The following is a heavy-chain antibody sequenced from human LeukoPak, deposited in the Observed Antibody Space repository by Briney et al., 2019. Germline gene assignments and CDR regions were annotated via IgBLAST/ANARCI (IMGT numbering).Heavy chain of an antibody. CDR3: AKELPSGSYQIGY. J-gene: IGHJ4*02. V-gene: IGHV3-23*01. CDR1: GFTFSNYV. CDR2: VSGRGDTT. D-gene: IGHD1-26*01. Sequence: GGSLRLSCAASGFTFSNYVMSWVRQAPGKGLQWVSAVSGRGDTTYNADFVKGRFITSRDNSKNILYLQMNSLRAEDTAVYYCAKELPSGSYQIGYWGQGTLVTVSS.